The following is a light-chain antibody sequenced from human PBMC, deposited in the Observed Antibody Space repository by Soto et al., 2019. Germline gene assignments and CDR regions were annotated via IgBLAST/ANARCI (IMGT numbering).Light chain of an antibody. CDR3: AAWDDSLNGWV. CDR2: GTS. V-gene: IGLV1-44*01. Sequence: QSVLTQPPSASGTPGKRFTISCSGSTSNIGRNTVNWYQQLPGTAPKLLISGTSQRPSGVPDRFSGSRSGTSASLAISGLQSEDEADYYCAAWDDSLNGWVFGGGTKLTVL. CDR1: TSNIGRNT. J-gene: IGLJ3*02.